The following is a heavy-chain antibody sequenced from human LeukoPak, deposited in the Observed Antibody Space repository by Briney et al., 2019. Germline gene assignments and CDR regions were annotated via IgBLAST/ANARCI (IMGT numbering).Heavy chain of an antibody. J-gene: IGHJ5*02. CDR3: ARQAIAATGNWFDP. V-gene: IGHV4-38-2*01. CDR2: IYHSGST. D-gene: IGHD2-15*01. CDR1: GYSISSGYY. Sequence: SETLSLTCAVSGYSISSGYYWGWIRQPPGKGLEWIGSIYHSGSTYYNLSLKSRVTISVDTSKNQFSLKVSSVTAADTAVYYCARQAIAATGNWFDPWGQGTLVTVSS.